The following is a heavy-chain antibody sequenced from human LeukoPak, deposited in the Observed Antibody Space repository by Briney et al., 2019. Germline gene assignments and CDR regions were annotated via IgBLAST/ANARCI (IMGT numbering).Heavy chain of an antibody. Sequence: PGGSLRLSCVASGFPFSSYWMTWVRQAPGKGLEWVANIKQDGSKKSCVDSVKGRFTISRDNAKNSLYLQMNSLRAEDTAIYYCTRVGYIDEGIDYWGQGTLATVSS. CDR3: TRVGYIDEGIDY. CDR1: GFPFSSYW. CDR2: IKQDGSKK. D-gene: IGHD5-24*01. J-gene: IGHJ4*02. V-gene: IGHV3-7*04.